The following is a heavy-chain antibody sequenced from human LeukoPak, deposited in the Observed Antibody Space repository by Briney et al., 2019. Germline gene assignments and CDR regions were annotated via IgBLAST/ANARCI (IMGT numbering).Heavy chain of an antibody. CDR1: GLTFSGYW. Sequence: PGGSLRLSCAASGLTFSGYWMNWVRQAPGKGLEWVANIKPDGSEKYYVDSVKGRFTISRDNAKNSLYLQMTSLRAEDTAVYYCARDRNWKPDYWGQGTLVTVSS. J-gene: IGHJ4*02. D-gene: IGHD1-20*01. CDR2: IKPDGSEK. V-gene: IGHV3-7*01. CDR3: ARDRNWKPDY.